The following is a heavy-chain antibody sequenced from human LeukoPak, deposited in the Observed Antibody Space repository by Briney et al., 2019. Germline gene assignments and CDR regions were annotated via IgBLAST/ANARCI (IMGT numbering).Heavy chain of an antibody. Sequence: ASVKVSCKASGYTFTSYDINWVRQAPGQGLEWMGWINPNSGGTNYAQKFQGRVTMTRDTSISTAYMELSRLRSDDTAVYYCARQKVVAATPWGQGTLVTVSS. V-gene: IGHV1-2*02. J-gene: IGHJ4*02. CDR1: GYTFTSYD. D-gene: IGHD2-15*01. CDR2: INPNSGGT. CDR3: ARQKVVAATP.